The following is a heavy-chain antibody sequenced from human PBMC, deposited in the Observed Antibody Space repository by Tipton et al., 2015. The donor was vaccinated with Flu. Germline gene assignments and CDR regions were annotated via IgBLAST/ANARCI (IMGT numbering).Heavy chain of an antibody. CDR2: IWHDGSHK. Sequence: SLRLSCAASEFTFSSCGMHWVRQAPGKGLEWVAAIWHDGSHKFHADSVKGRFTISSDNSKNTLYLQMNSLRAEDTAVYYCAREVGYGSGSYAFDYWGQGTLVTVSS. CDR3: AREVGYGSGSYAFDY. CDR1: EFTFSSCG. D-gene: IGHD3-10*01. J-gene: IGHJ4*02. V-gene: IGHV3-33*01.